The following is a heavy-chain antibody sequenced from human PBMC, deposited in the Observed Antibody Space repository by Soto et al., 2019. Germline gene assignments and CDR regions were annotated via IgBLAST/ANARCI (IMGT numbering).Heavy chain of an antibody. CDR2: IYYAGDT. V-gene: IGHV4-39*01. D-gene: IGHD4-17*01. CDR1: GGSISSSSYY. J-gene: IGHJ4*02. Sequence: PSETLSLTCTVSGGSISSSSYYWGWIRQSPGKGLEWIGSIYYAGDTQYNPSLKSRVTLSVDRSNNQFSLKLTSVTAADTAVYYCARAATTVTTTFDYWGQGTLVTVPS. CDR3: ARAATTVTTTFDY.